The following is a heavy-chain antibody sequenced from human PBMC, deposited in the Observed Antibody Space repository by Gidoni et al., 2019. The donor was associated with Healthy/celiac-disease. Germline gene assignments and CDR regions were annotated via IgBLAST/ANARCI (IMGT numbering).Heavy chain of an antibody. CDR1: GYTFNGYY. CDR2: INPNSCGT. Sequence: QVQMVQSGAEVKKHGASEKVTCKASGYTFNGYYMHRVRQAPGQGIEWMGWINPNSCGTNYAQKFRCWVTMTRDTSISTAYMGLIRLRSVDTALYYFARAIDTLSTADDWGQGTLVTVSS. V-gene: IGHV1-2*04. CDR3: ARAIDTLSTADD. D-gene: IGHD1-26*01. J-gene: IGHJ4*02.